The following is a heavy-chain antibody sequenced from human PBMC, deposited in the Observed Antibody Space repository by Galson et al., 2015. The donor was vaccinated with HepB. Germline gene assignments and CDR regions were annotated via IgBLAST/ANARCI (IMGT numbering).Heavy chain of an antibody. V-gene: IGHV1-18*01. CDR1: GYTLTSYG. D-gene: IGHD6-19*01. J-gene: IGHJ4*02. CDR2: ISAYNGNT. Sequence: SVKVSCKASGYTLTSYGISWVRQAPGQGLEWMGWISAYNGNTNYAQKLQGRVTMTTDTSTSTAYMELRSLRSDDTAVYYCARGHEGRDSSGWYAYWGQGTLVTVSS. CDR3: ARGHEGRDSSGWYAY.